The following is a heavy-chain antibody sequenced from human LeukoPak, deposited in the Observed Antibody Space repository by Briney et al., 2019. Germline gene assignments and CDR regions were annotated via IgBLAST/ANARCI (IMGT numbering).Heavy chain of an antibody. CDR2: ISSSSSTI. Sequence: GGSLRLSCAASGFTFSSYSMNWVRQAPGKGLEWVSYISSSSSTIYYADSVKGRFTISRDNAKNSLYLQMNSLRAEDTAVYYCAKPHFDSWGQGTLVTVSS. V-gene: IGHV3-48*01. J-gene: IGHJ4*02. CDR3: AKPHFDS. CDR1: GFTFSSYS.